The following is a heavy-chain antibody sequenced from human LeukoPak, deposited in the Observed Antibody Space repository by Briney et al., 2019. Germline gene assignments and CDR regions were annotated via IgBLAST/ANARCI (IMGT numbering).Heavy chain of an antibody. CDR2: IKSKTDGGTT. V-gene: IGHV3-15*01. Sequence: ETLSLTCAVYGGSFSDYYWSWIRQPPGKGLEWVGRIKSKTDGGTTDYAAPVKGRFTISRDDSKNTLYLQMNSLKTEDTAVYYCTTTIVGASIDYWGQGTLVTVSS. J-gene: IGHJ4*02. CDR1: GGSFSDYY. CDR3: TTTIVGASIDY. D-gene: IGHD1-26*01.